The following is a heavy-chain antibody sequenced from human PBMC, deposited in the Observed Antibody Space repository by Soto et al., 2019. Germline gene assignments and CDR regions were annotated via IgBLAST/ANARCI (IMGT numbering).Heavy chain of an antibody. CDR2: SSNSGPFT. CDR1: GFTFSDHY. J-gene: IGHJ4*02. CDR3: VRSGDNYNLPDY. Sequence: PGVSLRLSCAASGFTFSDHYMSWIRQAPGKGLEWIGYSSNSGPFTRYADSVKGRFSISRDNAKNSLYLQINSLRGDDTATYFCVRSGDNYNLPDYRGQGTPVTVSS. V-gene: IGHV3-11*06. D-gene: IGHD1-1*01.